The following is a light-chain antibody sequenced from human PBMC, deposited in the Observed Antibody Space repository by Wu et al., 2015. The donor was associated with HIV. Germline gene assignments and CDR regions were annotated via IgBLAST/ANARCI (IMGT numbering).Light chain of an antibody. CDR2: DAS. J-gene: IGKJ4*01. V-gene: IGKV3-11*01. CDR3: QQCSNWPPMFT. CDR1: QSVSNS. Sequence: DIVMTQSPATLSASPGERATLSCRASQSVSNSVNWYQQRPGQAPRLLIYDASNRATGIPARFSGSGSGTDFTLTITSLEPEDFAVYYCQQCSNWPPMFTFGGGTKVEIK.